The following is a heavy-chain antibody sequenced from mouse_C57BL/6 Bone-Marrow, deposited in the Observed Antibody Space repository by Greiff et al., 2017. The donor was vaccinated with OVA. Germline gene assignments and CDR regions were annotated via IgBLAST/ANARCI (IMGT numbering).Heavy chain of an antibody. Sequence: EVQLQQSGPELVKPGASVKISCKASGYTFTDYYMNWVKQSHGKSLEWIGDINPNNGGTSYNQKFKGKATLTVDKSSSTAYMELRSLTSEDSSVYYCAREGLRSLFDYWGQGTTLTVSS. J-gene: IGHJ2*01. CDR1: GYTFTDYY. CDR3: AREGLRSLFDY. CDR2: INPNNGGT. V-gene: IGHV1-26*01. D-gene: IGHD1-1*01.